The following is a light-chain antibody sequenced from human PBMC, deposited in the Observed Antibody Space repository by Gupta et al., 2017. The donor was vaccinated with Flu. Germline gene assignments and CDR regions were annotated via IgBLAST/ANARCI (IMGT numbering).Light chain of an antibody. J-gene: IGLJ2*01. CDR1: SSNIGSKY. Sequence: DSISCSGTSSNIGSKYVYCYQQFPGTAPNHLLSRSDKRPSGVPDRFAGSKSGTSAALAIPXLXPEDEAXYYCASWEDSLSGYVVFGGGTKLTVL. CDR3: ASWEDSLSGYVV. V-gene: IGLV1-47*01. CDR2: RSD.